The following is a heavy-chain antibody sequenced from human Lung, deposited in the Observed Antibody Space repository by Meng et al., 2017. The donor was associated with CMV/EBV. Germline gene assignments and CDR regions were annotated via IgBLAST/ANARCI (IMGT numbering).Heavy chain of an antibody. J-gene: IGHJ4*02. V-gene: IGHV4-34*01. D-gene: IGHD3-10*01. Sequence: CAVSGWSFTGYFCSWIRQSPGKGLEWIAEINHSESTNYDPSLKSRVTISVDTSKNQFSLRLKSVTVADTGVYFCARRVGSGKYFFDYWSQGTLVTVSS. CDR3: ARRVGSGKYFFDY. CDR2: INHSEST. CDR1: GWSFTGYF.